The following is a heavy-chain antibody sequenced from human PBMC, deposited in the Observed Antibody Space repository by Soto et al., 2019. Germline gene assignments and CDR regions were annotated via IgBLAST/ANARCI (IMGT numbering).Heavy chain of an antibody. D-gene: IGHD3-22*01. CDR3: ARHRQYYDTSGYQQRYFDY. CDR1: GGSIRTSPYY. Sequence: LSLTCSVSGGSIRTSPYYWGWIRQPPGTGLEWLGTIYYSGTTSYNPSLKSRVIISVDTSNNQLFLKLRSVTAADTAVYYCARHRQYYDTSGYQQRYFDYWGQRTQVTVSS. J-gene: IGHJ4*02. CDR2: IYYSGTT. V-gene: IGHV4-39*01.